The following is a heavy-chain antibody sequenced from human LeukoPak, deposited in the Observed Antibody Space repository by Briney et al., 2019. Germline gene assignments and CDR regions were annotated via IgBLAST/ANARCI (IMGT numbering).Heavy chain of an antibody. J-gene: IGHJ4*02. CDR2: INPSGGST. CDR1: GYTFTSYY. Sequence: ASVKVSCKASGYTFTSYYMHWVRQAPGQGLEWMGIINPSGGSTRYAQKFQGRVTMTRDTSTSTVYMELSSLRSEDTAAYYCARGEWELRVDYWGQGTLVTVSS. CDR3: ARGEWELRVDY. V-gene: IGHV1-46*01. D-gene: IGHD1-26*01.